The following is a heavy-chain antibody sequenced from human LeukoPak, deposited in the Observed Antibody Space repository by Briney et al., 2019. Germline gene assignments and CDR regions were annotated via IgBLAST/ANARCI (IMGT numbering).Heavy chain of an antibody. CDR2: ISYDGSNK. V-gene: IGHV3-30*04. CDR3: ARDLFPRDYDILTVLNWYFDL. J-gene: IGHJ2*01. D-gene: IGHD3-9*01. Sequence: GRSLRLSCAASGVSFSGYAMHWVRQAPGKGLERVAVISYDGSNKYYADSVKGRFTISRDNSKNTLYLQMNSLRAEDTAVYYCARDLFPRDYDILTVLNWYFDLWGRGTLVTVSS. CDR1: GVSFSGYA.